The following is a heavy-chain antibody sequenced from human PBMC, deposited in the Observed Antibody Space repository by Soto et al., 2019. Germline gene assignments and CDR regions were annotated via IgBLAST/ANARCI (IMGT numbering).Heavy chain of an antibody. J-gene: IGHJ3*02. D-gene: IGHD3-22*01. CDR3: AREITMIVVEHDAFDI. Sequence: QVQLVQSGAEVKKPGSSVKVSCKASGGTFSSYAISWVRQAPGQGLEWMGGIIPIFGTANYAQKFQGRVTITADEXTXXAYMELSSLRSEDTAVYYCAREITMIVVEHDAFDIWGQGTMVTVSS. V-gene: IGHV1-69*12. CDR2: IIPIFGTA. CDR1: GGTFSSYA.